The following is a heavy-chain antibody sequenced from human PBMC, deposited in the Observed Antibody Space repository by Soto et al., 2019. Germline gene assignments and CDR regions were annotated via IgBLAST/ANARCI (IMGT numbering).Heavy chain of an antibody. J-gene: IGHJ4*02. V-gene: IGHV3-30*18. D-gene: IGHD5-12*01. CDR2: ISYDGSNK. CDR1: GFTFSSYG. Sequence: PGGSLRLSCAASGFTFSSYGMHWVRQAPGKGLGWVAVISYDGSNKYYADSVKGRFTISRDNSKNMLYLLMNSLTAEDTAVYYCAKDAGYAKFDYWGQGTLVTVSS. CDR3: AKDAGYAKFDY.